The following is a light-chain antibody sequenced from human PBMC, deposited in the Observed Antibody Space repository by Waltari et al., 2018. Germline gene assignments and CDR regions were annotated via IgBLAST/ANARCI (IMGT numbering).Light chain of an antibody. V-gene: IGKV1-39*01. Sequence: DIEMTQSPSSLSASIGDTVSMTCRASQTISSALNWYQQKPGKAPKLLVYHASTLQNVVPSRFSGRGSGTNFALIINDLQPEDFGTYYCQQSYDTLWSFGPGTTVDIK. CDR2: HAS. CDR3: QQSYDTLWS. CDR1: QTISSA. J-gene: IGKJ1*01.